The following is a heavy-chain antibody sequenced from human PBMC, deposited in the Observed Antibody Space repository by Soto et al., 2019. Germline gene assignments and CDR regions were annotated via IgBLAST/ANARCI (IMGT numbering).Heavy chain of an antibody. CDR1: GFTFSGYG. D-gene: IGHD3-9*01. CDR2: IWYDGSNK. Sequence: GGSLRLSYAASGFTFSGYGMHWVRQAPGKGLEWVAVIWYDGSNKYYADSVKGRFTISRDSSKNTLYLQMNSLRAEDTAVYYCARDLGYDILTAHLSTLYYWGQGTLVTVSS. V-gene: IGHV3-33*01. CDR3: ARDLGYDILTAHLSTLYY. J-gene: IGHJ4*02.